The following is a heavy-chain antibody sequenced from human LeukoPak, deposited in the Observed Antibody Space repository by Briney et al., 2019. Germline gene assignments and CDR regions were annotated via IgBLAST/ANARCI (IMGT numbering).Heavy chain of an antibody. CDR3: ARLIPNDYYDSSGYPLEAFDI. CDR2: IYHSGST. Sequence: PSETLSLTCAVSGGSISSGGYPWSWIRQPPGKGLEWIGYIYHSGSTYYNPSLKSRVTISVDRSKNQFSLKLSSVTAADTAVYYCARLIPNDYYDSSGYPLEAFDIWGQGTMVTVSS. CDR1: GGSISSGGYP. J-gene: IGHJ3*02. D-gene: IGHD3-22*01. V-gene: IGHV4-30-2*01.